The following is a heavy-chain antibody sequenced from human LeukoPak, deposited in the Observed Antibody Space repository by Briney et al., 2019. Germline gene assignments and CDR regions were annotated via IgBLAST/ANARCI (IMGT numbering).Heavy chain of an antibody. CDR2: IYSGGST. CDR1: GFTVSNNY. CDR3: AGSLAYCGGDCRLGDY. J-gene: IGHJ4*02. Sequence: GGSLRLSCAASGFTVSNNYMGWVRQAPAKGLEWVSVIYSGGSTYYADSVRGRFTISRDNSRNTLYLQMNSLRAEDTAVYYCAGSLAYCGGDCRLGDYWGQGTLVTVSS. V-gene: IGHV3-66*01. D-gene: IGHD2-21*02.